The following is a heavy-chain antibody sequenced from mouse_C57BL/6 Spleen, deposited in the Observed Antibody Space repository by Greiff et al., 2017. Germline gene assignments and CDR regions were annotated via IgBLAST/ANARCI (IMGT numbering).Heavy chain of an antibody. CDR1: GYTFTDYE. Sequence: QVQLQQSGAELVRPGASVTLSCKASGYTFTDYEMHWVKQTPVHGLEWIGAIDPETGGTAYNQKFKGKAILTADKSSSTAYMELRSLTSEDSAVYYCTNSGITTARLGDWGQGTLVTVSA. CDR2: IDPETGGT. V-gene: IGHV1-15*01. J-gene: IGHJ3*01. CDR3: TNSGITTARLGD. D-gene: IGHD1-2*01.